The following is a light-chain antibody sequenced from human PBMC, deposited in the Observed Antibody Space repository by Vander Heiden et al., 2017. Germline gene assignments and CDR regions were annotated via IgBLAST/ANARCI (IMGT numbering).Light chain of an antibody. Sequence: PGQSITISCTGTSSDVGGYNYVSWYQQHPGKAPKLMIYDVSNRPSGVSNRFSGSKSGNTASLTISRLQAEDEADYYCSSYTSSSTLGFGGGTKLTVL. V-gene: IGLV2-14*03. CDR2: DVS. CDR3: SSYTSSSTLG. J-gene: IGLJ2*01. CDR1: SSDVGGYNY.